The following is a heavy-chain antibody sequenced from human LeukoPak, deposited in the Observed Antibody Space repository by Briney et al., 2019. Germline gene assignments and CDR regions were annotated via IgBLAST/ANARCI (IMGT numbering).Heavy chain of an antibody. V-gene: IGHV1-2*02. Sequence: ASVKVSCKASGYTFTGYYIHWVRQAPGQGLEWMGWINPNSVGTNYAQKFQGRVTMTRDTSISTAYMELSRLRSDDTAVYYCARGQMTNWLDPWGQGTLVTVSS. CDR3: ARGQMTNWLDP. D-gene: IGHD2-21*02. CDR2: INPNSVGT. CDR1: GYTFTGYY. J-gene: IGHJ5*02.